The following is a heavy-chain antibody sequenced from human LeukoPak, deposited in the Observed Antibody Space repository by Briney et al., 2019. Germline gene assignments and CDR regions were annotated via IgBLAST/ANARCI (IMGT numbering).Heavy chain of an antibody. CDR1: GGSIGSGDYY. V-gene: IGHV4-30-4*01. J-gene: IGHJ4*02. Sequence: KASQTLSLNCTVSGGSIGSGDYYWRWIRQPPKKGLEWIGYIYYSGSTYYSPSLKSRIAISVDTSNNQFSLNLSSVTAADTAVYYCARVPYTYGSLPYYFDSWGQGTLVTVSS. CDR2: IYYSGST. D-gene: IGHD5-18*01. CDR3: ARVPYTYGSLPYYFDS.